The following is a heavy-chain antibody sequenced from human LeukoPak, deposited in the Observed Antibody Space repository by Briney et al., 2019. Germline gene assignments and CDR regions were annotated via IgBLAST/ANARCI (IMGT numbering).Heavy chain of an antibody. CDR3: ARDDRGIAAAGFFDY. CDR1: GFTFSSFA. V-gene: IGHV3-30*04. D-gene: IGHD6-13*01. CDR2: ISYDGSNK. Sequence: GRSLRLSCAASGFTFSSFAMHWVRQAPGKGLEWVAVISYDGSNKYYADSVKGRFTTSRDNSKNTLYLQMNSLTAEDTAVYYCARDDRGIAAAGFFDYWGQGTLVTVSS. J-gene: IGHJ4*02.